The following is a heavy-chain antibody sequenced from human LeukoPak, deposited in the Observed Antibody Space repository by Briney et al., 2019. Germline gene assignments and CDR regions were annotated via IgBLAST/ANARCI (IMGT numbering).Heavy chain of an antibody. Sequence: GGSLRLSCAASGFTFSSYAMSWVRQAPGKGLEWVSAISGSGGSTYYADSVKGRFTISRDNAKNTLYLQMNSLRPEDTAVYYCARARVGDPTDYWGQGTLVTVSS. J-gene: IGHJ4*02. CDR2: ISGSGGST. CDR3: ARARVGDPTDY. D-gene: IGHD1-26*01. V-gene: IGHV3-23*01. CDR1: GFTFSSYA.